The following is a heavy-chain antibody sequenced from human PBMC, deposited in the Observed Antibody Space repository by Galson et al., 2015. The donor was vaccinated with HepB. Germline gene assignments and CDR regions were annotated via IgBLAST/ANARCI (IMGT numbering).Heavy chain of an antibody. CDR3: TSLVVPAAPYFGY. CDR1: GFTFSGSA. V-gene: IGHV3-73*01. CDR2: IRSKANSYAT. D-gene: IGHD2-2*01. J-gene: IGHJ4*02. Sequence: SLRLSCAASGFTFSGSAMHWVRQASGKGLEWVGRIRSKANSYATAYAASVKGRFTISRDDSKNTAYLQMNSLKTEDTAVYYCTSLVVPAAPYFGYWGQGTLVTVSS.